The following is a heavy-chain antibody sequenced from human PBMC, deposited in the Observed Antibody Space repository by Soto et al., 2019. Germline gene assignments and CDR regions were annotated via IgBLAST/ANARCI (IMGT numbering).Heavy chain of an antibody. Sequence: SVKVSCKASGGTFSSYAISWVRQAPGQGLEWMGGIIPIFGTANYAQKFQGRVTITADKSTSTAYMELSSLRSEDTAVYYCARDRGEYTSSWFWYFSHWGHGTLVTVSS. CDR2: IIPIFGTA. CDR3: ARDRGEYTSSWFWYFSH. CDR1: GGTFSSYA. J-gene: IGHJ2*01. D-gene: IGHD6-13*01. V-gene: IGHV1-69*06.